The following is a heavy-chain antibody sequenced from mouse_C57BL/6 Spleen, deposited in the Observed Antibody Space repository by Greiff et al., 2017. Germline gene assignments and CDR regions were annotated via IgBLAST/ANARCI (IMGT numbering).Heavy chain of an antibody. D-gene: IGHD2-12*01. CDR1: GFTFSDSG. Sequence: EVHLVESGGGLVKPGGSLQLSCAASGFTFSDSGLHWVRQAPEKGLAWVAYISSGSSTIYYADTVQGRFTISRDNAKNTLFLQMTSLRSEDTAMYYCARPLLYYYAMDYWGQGTSVTVAS. J-gene: IGHJ4*01. CDR2: ISSGSSTI. CDR3: ARPLLYYYAMDY. V-gene: IGHV5-17*01.